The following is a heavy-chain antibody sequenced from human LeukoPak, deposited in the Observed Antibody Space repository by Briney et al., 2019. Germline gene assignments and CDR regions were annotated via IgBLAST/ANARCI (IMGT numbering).Heavy chain of an antibody. D-gene: IGHD3-3*01. CDR2: MNPNSGNT. J-gene: IGHJ6*02. V-gene: IGHV1-8*01. Sequence: ASVKVSCKASGYTFTSYDINWVRMATGQGLGWMGWMNPNSGNTGYAQKFQGRVTMTRNTPISTAYMELSSLRSEDTAVYYCARGRYDFWSGYYIPSYTYYGMDVWGQGTTVTVSS. CDR3: ARGRYDFWSGYYIPSYTYYGMDV. CDR1: GYTFTSYD.